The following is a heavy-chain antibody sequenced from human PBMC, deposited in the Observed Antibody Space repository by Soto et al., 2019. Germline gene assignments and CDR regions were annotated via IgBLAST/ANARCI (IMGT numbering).Heavy chain of an antibody. CDR1: GFTFSDYG. CDR2: ISGSGST. V-gene: IGHV3-23*01. D-gene: IGHD1-26*01. CDR3: AKDYLRWAQS. J-gene: IGHJ5*02. Sequence: EVQLLESGGGLEQPGGSLRLSCAASGFTFSDYGMSWVRQAPGKGLEWVSAISGSGSTFYADSVRARFTIARDNSKNTLYVKMNSLRAEDTAVYYCAKDYLRWAQSWGQGTLVTVSS.